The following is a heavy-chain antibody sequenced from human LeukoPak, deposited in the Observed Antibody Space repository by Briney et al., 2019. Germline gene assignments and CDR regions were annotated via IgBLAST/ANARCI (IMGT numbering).Heavy chain of an antibody. CDR2: IRDSGEA. Sequence: PGGSLRLSCAVSGFRVSDYYMSWVRQAPGKGLEWVGLIRDSGEAFYADFARGRFAISRDESENTLYLQMNSLRAEDTAVYFCARDRAANQDWVEFDPWGQGTPVIASS. V-gene: IGHV3-66*03. D-gene: IGHD3/OR15-3a*01. CDR3: ARDRAANQDWVEFDP. J-gene: IGHJ5*02. CDR1: GFRVSDYY.